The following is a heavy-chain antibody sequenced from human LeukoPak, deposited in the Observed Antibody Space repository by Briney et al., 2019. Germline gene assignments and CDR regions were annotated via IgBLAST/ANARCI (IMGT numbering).Heavy chain of an antibody. CDR3: ARDSGDWFDP. J-gene: IGHJ5*02. Sequence: SETLSLTCTVSGGSISSTTYYWGWIRQPPGKGLQWIGNIYYSGSTYYNPSLKSRVTISVDTSKNQFSLELTSVTAADTAVYYCARDSGDWFDPWGQGTLVTVSS. CDR2: IYYSGST. V-gene: IGHV4-39*02. CDR1: GGSISSTTYY.